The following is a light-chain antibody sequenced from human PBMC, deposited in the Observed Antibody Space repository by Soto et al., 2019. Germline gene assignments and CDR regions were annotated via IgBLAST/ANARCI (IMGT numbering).Light chain of an antibody. CDR1: SSDVGRYNY. V-gene: IGLV2-14*01. Sequence: QSALTQPASVSGSPGQSITISCTGTSSDVGRYNYVSRYQQHPGKAPKLMIFDVSNRPSGVSNRFSGSKSGNTASLTISGLQAEDEVDYYCSSYTSSSTLYVFGTGTKVIVL. CDR3: SSYTSSSTLYV. CDR2: DVS. J-gene: IGLJ1*01.